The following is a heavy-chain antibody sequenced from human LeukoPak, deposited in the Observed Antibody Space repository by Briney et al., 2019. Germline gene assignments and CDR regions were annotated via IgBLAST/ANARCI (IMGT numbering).Heavy chain of an antibody. CDR2: INSDGSST. CDR1: GFTFSSYW. V-gene: IGHV3-74*01. D-gene: IGHD3-16*01. Sequence: TGGSLRLSCAASGFTFSSYWMHWVRQAPGKGLVWVSRINSDGSSTSYADSVKGRFTISRDNAKNTLYLQMNSLRAEDTAVYYCARRKVGKSFYYFDYWGQGTLVTVSS. CDR3: ARRKVGKSFYYFDY. J-gene: IGHJ4*02.